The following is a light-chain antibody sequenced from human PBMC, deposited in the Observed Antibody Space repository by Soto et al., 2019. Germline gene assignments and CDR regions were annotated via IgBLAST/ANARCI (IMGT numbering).Light chain of an antibody. Sequence: QSALTQPASVSGSPGQSITISCSGISSDLGAYNYVSWYQQHLGKAPKLMIYDVRNRPSGVSNRFSGSKSGNTASLTISGLQAEDEADYYCSSYTSSDTYVFGPGTKVTVL. CDR1: SSDLGAYNY. J-gene: IGLJ1*01. CDR2: DVR. V-gene: IGLV2-14*01. CDR3: SSYTSSDTYV.